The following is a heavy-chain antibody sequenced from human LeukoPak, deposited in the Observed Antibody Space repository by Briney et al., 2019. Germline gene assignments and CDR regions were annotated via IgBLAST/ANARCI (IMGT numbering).Heavy chain of an antibody. Sequence: GRSLRLSCAASGFTFSSYTMHRVRQAPGKGLEWVAVISHDGSKKYYADSVKGRFTISRDNSKNTLYLQMNSLRAEDTAVYYCARVASRAYLQYFFDYWGQGTLVTVSS. CDR3: ARVASRAYLQYFFDY. CDR2: ISHDGSKK. CDR1: GFTFSSYT. V-gene: IGHV3-30-3*01. J-gene: IGHJ4*02. D-gene: IGHD6-6*01.